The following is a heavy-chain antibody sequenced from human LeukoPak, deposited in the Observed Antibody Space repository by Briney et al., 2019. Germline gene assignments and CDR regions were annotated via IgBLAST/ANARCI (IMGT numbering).Heavy chain of an antibody. Sequence: ASVKVSCKASGYTFTTYYMHWVRQAPGQGLEWMGIINPTSGGTTYPQKFQGRVTMTRDTSTSTVYMVLRSLRSEDAAVYYCARGLYYYDSSGYYLYYFDYWGQGTLVTVSS. CDR1: GYTFTTYY. D-gene: IGHD3-22*01. J-gene: IGHJ4*02. CDR2: INPTSGGT. CDR3: ARGLYYYDSSGYYLYYFDY. V-gene: IGHV1-46*01.